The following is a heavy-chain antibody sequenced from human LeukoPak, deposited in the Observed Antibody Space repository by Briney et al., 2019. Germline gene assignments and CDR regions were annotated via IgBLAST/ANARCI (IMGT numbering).Heavy chain of an antibody. J-gene: IGHJ4*02. CDR1: GGSISSGSYY. D-gene: IGHD6-13*01. CDR3: ARHYPPYTSYSSSWYSFDY. V-gene: IGHV4-61*02. CDR2: IYTSGST. Sequence: PSETLSLTCTVSGGSISSGSYYWSWIRQPAGKGLEWIGRIYTSGSTNYNPSLKSRVTISVDTSKNQFSLKLSSVTAADTAVYYCARHYPPYTSYSSSWYSFDYWGQGTLVTVSS.